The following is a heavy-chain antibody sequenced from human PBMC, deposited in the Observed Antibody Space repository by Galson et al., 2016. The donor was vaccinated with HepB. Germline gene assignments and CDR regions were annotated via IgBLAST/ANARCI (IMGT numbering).Heavy chain of an antibody. V-gene: IGHV3-23*01. CDR1: GFTFTNYA. J-gene: IGHJ5*02. CDR2: ITGSGGST. Sequence: SLRLSCAASGFTFTNYAMTWVRQAPGKGLEWVSAITGSGGSTYYADSVKGRFTISRDNSKNTLFLQMNSLRAEDTAVYYCAKLRVPITIFEVVIIGGWFDPWGQGTLVTVSS. D-gene: IGHD3-3*01. CDR3: AKLRVPITIFEVVIIGGWFDP.